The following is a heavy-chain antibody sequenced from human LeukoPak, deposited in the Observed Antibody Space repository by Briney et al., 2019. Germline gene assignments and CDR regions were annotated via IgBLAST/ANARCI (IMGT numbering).Heavy chain of an antibody. CDR1: GFTFSNAW. CDR2: IKSKTDGGTT. Sequence: PGGSLRLSCAASGFTFSNAWMSWVRQAPGKGLEWVGRIKSKTDGGTTDYAAPVKGRFTISRDDSKNTLYLQMNSLKTEDTAVYYCTLNSGRGPRASWYFDLWGRGTLVTVSS. CDR3: TLNSGRGPRASWYFDL. D-gene: IGHD1-7*01. V-gene: IGHV3-15*01. J-gene: IGHJ2*01.